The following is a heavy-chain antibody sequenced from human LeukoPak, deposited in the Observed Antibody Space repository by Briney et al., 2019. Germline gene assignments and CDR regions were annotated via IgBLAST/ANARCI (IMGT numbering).Heavy chain of an antibody. CDR2: IIPIFGTA. Sequence: VKVSCKASAGTFSSYAISWVRQAPGQGLEWMGGIIPIFGTANYAQKFQGRVTITADESTSTAYMELSSLRSEDTAVYYCARAPYCSGGSCYSDYYYYYGMDVWGKGTTVTVSS. D-gene: IGHD2-15*01. V-gene: IGHV1-69*01. CDR1: AGTFSSYA. CDR3: ARAPYCSGGSCYSDYYYYYGMDV. J-gene: IGHJ6*04.